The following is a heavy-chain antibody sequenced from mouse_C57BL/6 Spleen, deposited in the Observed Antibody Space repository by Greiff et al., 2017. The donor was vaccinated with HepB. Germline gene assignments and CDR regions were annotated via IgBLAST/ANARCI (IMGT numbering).Heavy chain of an antibody. V-gene: IGHV5-16*01. CDR3: ARGPYLRRDYAMDY. CDR2: INYNGSST. Sequence: DVQLVESEGGLVQPGSSMKLSCTASGFTFSDYYMAWVRQVPEKGLEWVANINYNGSSTYYLDSLKSRFIISRDNAKNILYLQRSSLKSEDTATYYCARGPYLRRDYAMDYWGQGTSVTVSS. CDR1: GFTFSDYY. J-gene: IGHJ4*01. D-gene: IGHD2-12*01.